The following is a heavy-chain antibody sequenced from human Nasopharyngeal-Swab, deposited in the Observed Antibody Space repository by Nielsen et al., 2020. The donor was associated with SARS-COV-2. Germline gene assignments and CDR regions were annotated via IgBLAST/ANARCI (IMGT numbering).Heavy chain of an antibody. D-gene: IGHD7-27*01. V-gene: IGHV3-30*03. CDR3: VSGDGMDV. CDR2: ISYDGSNK. J-gene: IGHJ6*02. CDR1: GFTFSSYG. Sequence: GESLKISCAASGFTFSSYGMHWVRQAPGKGLEWVAVISYDGSNKYYADSVKGRFTISRDNAKNSLYLQMNSLRAEDTAVYYCVSGDGMDVWGQGTTVTVSS.